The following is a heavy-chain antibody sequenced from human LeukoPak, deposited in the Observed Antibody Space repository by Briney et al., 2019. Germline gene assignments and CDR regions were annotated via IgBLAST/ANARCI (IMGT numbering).Heavy chain of an antibody. Sequence: KSSETLSLTCTVSGHSISSGYFWGWIRQPPGKGLEWIGSIYHSGSTYYNPSLKSRVTISIITSKNQFSLKLSSVTATDTALYYCARRIAVTGSFDYWGQGTLVTVSS. CDR2: IYHSGST. CDR3: ARRIAVTGSFDY. J-gene: IGHJ4*02. D-gene: IGHD6-19*01. CDR1: GHSISSGYF. V-gene: IGHV4-38-2*02.